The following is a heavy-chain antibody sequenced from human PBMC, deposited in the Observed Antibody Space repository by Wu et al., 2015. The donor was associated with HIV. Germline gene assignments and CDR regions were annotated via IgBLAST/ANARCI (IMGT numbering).Heavy chain of an antibody. CDR3: ARDWRFRGVFDDLYTDV. D-gene: IGHD3-9*01. CDR1: GYTFTDYY. J-gene: IGHJ6*03. CDR2: INPDTGDT. Sequence: VQLEQSGAQIQKSGASVTVSCKTSGYTFTDYYIHWVRQAPGQGLQWMGYINPDTGDTKYSQNFKGSVTMTRDTSLSTVYLVLTRPRLNDTAIYYCARDWRFRGVFDDLYTDVWGNGTAVVVSS. V-gene: IGHV1-2*02.